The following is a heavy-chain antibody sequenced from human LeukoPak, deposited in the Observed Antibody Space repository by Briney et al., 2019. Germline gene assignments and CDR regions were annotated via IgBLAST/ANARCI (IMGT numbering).Heavy chain of an antibody. Sequence: PSETLSLTCVVYGGSFSGYYWSWVRQAPGKGLEWVSAISGSGGSTYYADSVKGRFTISRDNSRNTLYLQMNSLRAKDTAVYYCAKVGLWDAFDIWGQGTMVTVSS. CDR3: AKVGLWDAFDI. CDR1: GGSFSGYY. V-gene: IGHV3-23*01. D-gene: IGHD3-16*01. CDR2: ISGSGGST. J-gene: IGHJ3*02.